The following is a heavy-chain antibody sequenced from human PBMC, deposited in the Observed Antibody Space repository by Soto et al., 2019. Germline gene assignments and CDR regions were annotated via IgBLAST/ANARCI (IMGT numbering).Heavy chain of an antibody. Sequence: EVQLLESGGGLVQPGGSLRLSCAASGFTFSSYAMSWVRQAPGKGLEWVSGISAGTYYADSVKGRFTLSRDNSKNTLYLQMYSLRAEDTAVYYCAKGRGSSSTTSFDYWGQGTLVTVSS. CDR1: GFTFSSYA. J-gene: IGHJ4*02. V-gene: IGHV3-23*01. D-gene: IGHD6-6*01. CDR2: ISAGT. CDR3: AKGRGSSSTTSFDY.